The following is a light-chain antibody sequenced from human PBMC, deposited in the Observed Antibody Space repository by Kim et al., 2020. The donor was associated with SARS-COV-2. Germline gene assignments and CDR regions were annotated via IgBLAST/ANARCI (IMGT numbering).Light chain of an antibody. V-gene: IGKV1-33*01. CDR2: DAS. Sequence: DIQLTQSPSSLSASIGDRVTITCQASQDINTYLNWHRQKPGKAPELLIYDASNLETGVPSRFSGSGSGTDFTLTINSLQPEDYATYYHQHHDPRWTFGQGTKVDIK. CDR3: QHHDPRWT. J-gene: IGKJ1*01. CDR1: QDINTY.